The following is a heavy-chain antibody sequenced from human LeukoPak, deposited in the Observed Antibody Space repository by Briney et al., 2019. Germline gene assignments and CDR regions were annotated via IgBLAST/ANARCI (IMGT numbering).Heavy chain of an antibody. CDR3: ARGGYDYVWGSYRPPDY. CDR1: GFTFSSYA. J-gene: IGHJ4*02. CDR2: ISGSGGST. D-gene: IGHD3-16*02. Sequence: GGSLRLSCAASGFTFSSYAMGWVRQAPGKGLEWVSAISGSGGSTYYADSVKGRFTISRDNSKNTLYLQMNSLRAEDTAVYYCARGGYDYVWGSYRPPDYWGQGTLVTVSS. V-gene: IGHV3-23*01.